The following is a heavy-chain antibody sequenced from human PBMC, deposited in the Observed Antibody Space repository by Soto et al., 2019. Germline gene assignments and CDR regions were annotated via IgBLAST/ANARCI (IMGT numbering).Heavy chain of an antibody. CDR3: ARFPQTAIVGAAYFDY. CDR2: IIPILGIA. CDR1: GGTFSSYI. J-gene: IGHJ4*02. Sequence: QVQLVQSGAEVKKPGSSVKVSCKASGGTFSSYIISWVRQAPGQGLEWMGRIIPILGIANYAQKFQGRVTITADNSTSTAYMELSSLRSEDTAVYYCARFPQTAIVGAAYFDYWGQGPLVTVSS. V-gene: IGHV1-69*02. D-gene: IGHD1-26*01.